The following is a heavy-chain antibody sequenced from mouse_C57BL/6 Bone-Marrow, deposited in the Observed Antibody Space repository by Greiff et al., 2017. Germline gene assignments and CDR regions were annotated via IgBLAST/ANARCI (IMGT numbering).Heavy chain of an antibody. Sequence: EVKLLESGGGLVQPGGSLKLSCAASGFTFSDYGMAWVRQAPRKGPEWVAFISNLAYSIYYADTVTGRFTISRENAKNTLYLEMSSLRSEDTAMYYCARHPDYDGYYAMDYWGQGTSVTVSA. CDR1: GFTFSDYG. V-gene: IGHV5-15*01. J-gene: IGHJ4*01. D-gene: IGHD2-4*01. CDR3: ARHPDYDGYYAMDY. CDR2: ISNLAYSI.